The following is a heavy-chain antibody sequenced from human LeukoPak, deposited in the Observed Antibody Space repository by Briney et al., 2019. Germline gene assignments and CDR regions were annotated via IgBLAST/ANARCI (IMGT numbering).Heavy chain of an antibody. Sequence: ASVKVSCKGSEYTFRNHYMHWVRQAPGQGLEWMGWINPNSGGTKNAQKFQGRVTMTRDTTISTAYMELSRLKSDDTAVYYCARAQYYYDTSGYYQPYNWLDPWGQGTLVTVSS. CDR3: ARAQYYYDTSGYYQPYNWLDP. CDR2: INPNSGGT. CDR1: EYTFRNHY. V-gene: IGHV1-2*02. J-gene: IGHJ5*02. D-gene: IGHD3-22*01.